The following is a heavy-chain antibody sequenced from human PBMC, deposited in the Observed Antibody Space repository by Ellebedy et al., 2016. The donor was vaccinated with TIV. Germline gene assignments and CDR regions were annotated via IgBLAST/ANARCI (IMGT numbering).Heavy chain of an antibody. CDR1: GGSISNYY. D-gene: IGHD2-8*01. CDR3: ARRGMVAIDY. J-gene: IGHJ4*02. V-gene: IGHV4-59*08. Sequence: MPSETLSLTCTVPGGSISNYYWSWIRQPPGKGLEWVGYIYYSGSTNYNPSLKSRVTISVDTSKNQFSLNLRSVTAADTAVYYCARRGMVAIDYWGQGTLVTVSA. CDR2: IYYSGST.